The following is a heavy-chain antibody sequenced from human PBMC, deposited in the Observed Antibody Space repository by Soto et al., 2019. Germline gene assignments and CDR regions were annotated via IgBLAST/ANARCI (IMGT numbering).Heavy chain of an antibody. J-gene: IGHJ4*02. V-gene: IGHV4-59*01. D-gene: IGHD5-18*01. CDR2: IYYSGST. Sequence: PSETLSLTCSVSGGSIRGYYWSWIRQPPGKGLEWIGYIYYSGSTDYNPSLKSRVTISVDTSNNQFSLKLRSVTAADTAVYYCARDSYNFDDWGQGILVTVSS. CDR3: ARDSYNFDD. CDR1: GGSIRGYY.